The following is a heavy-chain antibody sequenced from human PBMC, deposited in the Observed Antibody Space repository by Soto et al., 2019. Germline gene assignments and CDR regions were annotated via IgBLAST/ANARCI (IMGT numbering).Heavy chain of an antibody. CDR2: IYYSGST. D-gene: IGHD3-10*01. CDR3: ARLGEGHLYYFDY. CDR1: GGSISSSSYY. V-gene: IGHV4-39*01. Sequence: QLQLQESGPGLVKPSETLSLTCTVSGGSISSSSYYWGWIRQPPGKGLEWIGSIYYSGSTYYNPSLKSRVTISVDTSKNQFSLKLSSVTAADTAVYYCARLGEGHLYYFDYWGQGTLVTVSS. J-gene: IGHJ4*02.